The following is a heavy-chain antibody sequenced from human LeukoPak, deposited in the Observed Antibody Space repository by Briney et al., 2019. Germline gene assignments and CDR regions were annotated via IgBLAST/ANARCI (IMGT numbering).Heavy chain of an antibody. J-gene: IGHJ6*03. Sequence: GGSLRLSCVASGFTFSEYELNWVRQLPGKGLEWISHISTGGGSIHYADSVKGRFTISRDNAKNSLYLQMNSLRAEDTAVYYCALLPDIVVVPAAMSTYYYYMDVWGKGTTVTISS. CDR1: GFTFSEYE. D-gene: IGHD2-2*01. CDR3: ALLPDIVVVPAAMSTYYYYMDV. CDR2: ISTGGGSI. V-gene: IGHV3-48*03.